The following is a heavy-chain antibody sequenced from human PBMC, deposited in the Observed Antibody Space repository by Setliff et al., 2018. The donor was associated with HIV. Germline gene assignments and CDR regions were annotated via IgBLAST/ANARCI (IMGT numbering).Heavy chain of an antibody. CDR3: AKDGPSYYNYYYLDV. V-gene: IGHV3-23*01. D-gene: IGHD3-10*01. Sequence: GGSLRLSCAASGFIFNNHGMTWVRQAPGKGLEWVSTITGGGGATHYADSVKGRFTISRDNSKNTLYLQMNSLRAEDTAIYYCAKDGPSYYNYYYLDVWGKGTTVTVSS. CDR1: GFIFNNHG. CDR2: ITGGGGAT. J-gene: IGHJ6*03.